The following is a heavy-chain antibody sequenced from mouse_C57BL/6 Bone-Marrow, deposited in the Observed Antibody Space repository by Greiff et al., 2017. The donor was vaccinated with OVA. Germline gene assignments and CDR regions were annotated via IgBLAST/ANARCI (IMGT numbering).Heavy chain of an antibody. V-gene: IGHV1-61*01. CDR3: AREPRGFAY. Sequence: VQLQQPGAELVRPGSSVKLSCKASGYTFTSSWMDWVKQRPGQGLDWIGHIYPSDSETHYNQKFTDTATLTLDKSSSTAYMQLSSLTAEDSAVYYCAREPRGFAYWGQGTLVTVAA. D-gene: IGHD6-1*01. CDR1: GYTFTSSW. J-gene: IGHJ3*01. CDR2: IYPSDSET.